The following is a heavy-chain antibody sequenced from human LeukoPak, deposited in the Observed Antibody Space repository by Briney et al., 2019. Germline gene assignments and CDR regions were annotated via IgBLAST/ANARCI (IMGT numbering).Heavy chain of an antibody. J-gene: IGHJ4*02. V-gene: IGHV1-2*02. Sequence: ASVKVSCKASGYTFTGYYMHWVRQAPGQGLEWMGWINPNSGGTNYAQKFQGRVTMTRDTSISAAYMELSRLRSDDTAVYYCAITYYDILTGYYRFDYWGQGTLVTVSS. CDR3: AITYYDILTGYYRFDY. CDR2: INPNSGGT. CDR1: GYTFTGYY. D-gene: IGHD3-9*01.